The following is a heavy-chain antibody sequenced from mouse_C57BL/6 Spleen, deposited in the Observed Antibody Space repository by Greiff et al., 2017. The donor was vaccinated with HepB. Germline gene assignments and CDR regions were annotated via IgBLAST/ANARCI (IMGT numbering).Heavy chain of an antibody. J-gene: IGHJ4*01. CDR2: INPSTGGT. CDR1: GYSFTGYY. V-gene: IGHV1-42*01. Sequence: VQLQQSGPELVKPGASVKISCKASGYSFTGYYMNWVKQSPEKSLEWIGEINPSTGGTTYNQKFKAKATLTVDKSSSTAYMQLKSLTSEDSAVYYCARRGYDYDAMDYWGQGTSVTVSS. CDR3: ARRGYDYDAMDY. D-gene: IGHD2-10*02.